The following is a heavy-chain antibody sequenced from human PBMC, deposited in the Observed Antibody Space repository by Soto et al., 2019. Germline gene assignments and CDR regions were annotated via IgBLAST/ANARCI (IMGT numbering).Heavy chain of an antibody. J-gene: IGHJ6*02. D-gene: IGHD2-21*02. Sequence: QVHLVQSGAEVRKPGASLRVSCKASVFTFTTYGISWVRQAPVQGPEWLGWISDHNGHTNCTQKLQGRVTMTTDRSTCTYYMELKSLRSDDTAIYYCATIPMTEVTAGRYYYGMDVWGQGTTVSVSS. V-gene: IGHV1-18*01. CDR1: VFTFTTYG. CDR2: ISDHNGHT. CDR3: ATIPMTEVTAGRYYYGMDV.